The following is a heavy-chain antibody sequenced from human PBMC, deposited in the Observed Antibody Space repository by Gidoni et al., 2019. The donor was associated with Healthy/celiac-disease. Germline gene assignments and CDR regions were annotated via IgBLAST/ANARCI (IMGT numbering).Heavy chain of an antibody. D-gene: IGHD3-22*01. J-gene: IGHJ5*02. CDR1: GGSFSGYY. CDR3: ARVVVVLNWFDP. Sequence: QVQLQQWGAGRLKPSETLSLTCAVYGGSFSGYYWSWIRQPPGKGLEWIGEINHSGSTNYNPSLKSRVTISVDTSKTQFSLKLSSVTAADTAVYYCARVVVVLNWFDPCGQGTLVTVSS. V-gene: IGHV4-34*01. CDR2: INHSGST.